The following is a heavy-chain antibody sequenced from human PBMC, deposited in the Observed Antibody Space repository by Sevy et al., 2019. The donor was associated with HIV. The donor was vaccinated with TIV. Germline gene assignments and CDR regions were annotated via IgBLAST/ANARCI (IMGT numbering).Heavy chain of an antibody. CDR3: ATEYSYDY. CDR1: GHTFSGNY. Sequence: ASVKVSCKASGHTFSGNYIQWVRQAPGQGLEWLGWIKSNSGAISYAQKFQDRVIMTRDTSTTTAYMELSRLRSDDTAVYYCATEYSYDYWGQGTLVTVSS. CDR2: IKSNSGAI. J-gene: IGHJ4*02. D-gene: IGHD5-12*01. V-gene: IGHV1-2*02.